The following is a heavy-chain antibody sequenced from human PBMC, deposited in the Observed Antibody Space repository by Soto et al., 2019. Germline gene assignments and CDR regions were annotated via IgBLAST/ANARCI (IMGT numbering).Heavy chain of an antibody. Sequence: QVQLVQSGAEVKKPGASVKVSCKASGYTFTSYGISWVRQAPGQGLEWMGWISAYNGNTNYAQKLQGRVTMTTDTXTXTAYMELRSLRSDDTAVYYCARVLRYFDWLVNWFDPWGQGTLVTVSS. CDR3: ARVLRYFDWLVNWFDP. J-gene: IGHJ5*02. D-gene: IGHD3-9*01. CDR1: GYTFTSYG. V-gene: IGHV1-18*01. CDR2: ISAYNGNT.